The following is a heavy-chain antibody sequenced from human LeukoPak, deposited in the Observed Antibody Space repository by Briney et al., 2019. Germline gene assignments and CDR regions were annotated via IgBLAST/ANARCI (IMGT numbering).Heavy chain of an antibody. CDR2: INPNSGGT. J-gene: IGHJ4*02. V-gene: IGHV1-2*02. D-gene: IGHD3-10*01. CDR3: AILAPDYYGSGSYNY. CDR1: GYTFTGYY. Sequence: ASVKVSCKASGYTFTGYYMHWVRQAPGQGFEWMGWINPNSGGTNYAQKFQGRVTMTRDTSISTAYMELSRLRSDDTAVYYCAILAPDYYGSGSYNYWGQGTLVTVSS.